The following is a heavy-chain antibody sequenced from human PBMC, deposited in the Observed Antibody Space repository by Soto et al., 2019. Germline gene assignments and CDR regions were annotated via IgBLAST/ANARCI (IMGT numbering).Heavy chain of an antibody. D-gene: IGHD2-15*01. CDR3: ARRNGYCSGGTCYFDC. CDR1: GGSMTGNNYH. V-gene: IGHV4-39*01. J-gene: IGHJ4*02. CDR2: VHYSGNT. Sequence: QLQLQESGPGLVKPSETLSLTCAVSGGSMTGNNYHWAWIRQPPGKGPEWIGSVHYSGNTYYNPALKSRDAISVDTSKNQFSLKVTSVTVADTAMYYCARRNGYCSGGTCYFDCWGQGSLVTVSS.